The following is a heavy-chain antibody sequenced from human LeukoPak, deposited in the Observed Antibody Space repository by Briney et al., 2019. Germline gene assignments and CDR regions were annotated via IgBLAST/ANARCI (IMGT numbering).Heavy chain of an antibody. Sequence: PGGSLRLSCAASGFTFSSYVMSWVRQAPGKGLEWVSAIRASGGSTFYADSVKGRFTISRDNSKNTLYLQMNSLRAEDTAVYYCASSSSGWYKFDYWGQGTLVTVSS. J-gene: IGHJ4*02. V-gene: IGHV3-23*01. CDR3: ASSSSGWYKFDY. CDR2: IRASGGST. CDR1: GFTFSSYV. D-gene: IGHD6-19*01.